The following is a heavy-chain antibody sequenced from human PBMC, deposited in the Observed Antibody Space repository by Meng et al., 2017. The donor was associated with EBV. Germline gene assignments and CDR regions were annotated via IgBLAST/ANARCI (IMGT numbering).Heavy chain of an antibody. V-gene: IGHV1-18*01. CDR1: GYTFTSYG. D-gene: IGHD3-22*01. Sequence: QVQLLQLGAGGKRPGAPWKVSCKASGYTFTSYGISWVRQAPGQGLEWMGWISAYNGNTNYAQKLQGRVTMTTDTSTSTAYMELRSLRSDDTAVYYCARDGRLYDTPSPFDYWGQGTLVTVSS. J-gene: IGHJ4*02. CDR3: ARDGRLYDTPSPFDY. CDR2: ISAYNGNT.